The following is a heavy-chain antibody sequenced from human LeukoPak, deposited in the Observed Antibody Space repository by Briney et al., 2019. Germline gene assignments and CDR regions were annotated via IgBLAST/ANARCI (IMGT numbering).Heavy chain of an antibody. J-gene: IGHJ6*03. V-gene: IGHV4-34*01. CDR3: ARGNSGKPSQYMGV. CDR1: GGSFSGYY. Sequence: SETLSLTCAVYGGSFSGYYWSWIRQPPGKGLEWIGEINHSGSTNYNPSLKSRVTISVDTSKNQFSLKLSSVTAAGTAVYYCARGNSGKPSQYMGVWGKGTTVTVSS. CDR2: INHSGST. D-gene: IGHD1-1*01.